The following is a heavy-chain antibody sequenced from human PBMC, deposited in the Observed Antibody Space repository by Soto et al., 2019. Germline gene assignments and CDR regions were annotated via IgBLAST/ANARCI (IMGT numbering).Heavy chain of an antibody. Sequence: GGSLRLSCAASGFTFSSYAMHWVRQAPGKGLEWVAVISYDGSNKYYADSVKGRFTISRDNSKNTLYLQMNSLRAEDTAVYYCARDGYDFWSGYYSAAFDIWGQGTMVTVSS. CDR3: ARDGYDFWSGYYSAAFDI. D-gene: IGHD3-3*01. J-gene: IGHJ3*02. CDR1: GFTFSSYA. V-gene: IGHV3-30-3*01. CDR2: ISYDGSNK.